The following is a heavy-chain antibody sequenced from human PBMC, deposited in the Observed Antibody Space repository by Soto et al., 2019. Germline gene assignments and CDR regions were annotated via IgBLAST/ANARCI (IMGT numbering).Heavy chain of an antibody. CDR3: AHFRDYYDSSGYYFDY. D-gene: IGHD3-22*01. V-gene: IGHV2-5*02. Sequence: SGPTLVNPTQTLTLTCTFSGFSLSTSGVGVGWIRQPPGKALEWLALIYWDDDKRYSPSLKSRLTITKDTSKNQVVLTMTNMDPVDTATYYCAHFRDYYDSSGYYFDYWGQGTLVTVSS. CDR2: IYWDDDK. CDR1: GFSLSTSGVG. J-gene: IGHJ4*02.